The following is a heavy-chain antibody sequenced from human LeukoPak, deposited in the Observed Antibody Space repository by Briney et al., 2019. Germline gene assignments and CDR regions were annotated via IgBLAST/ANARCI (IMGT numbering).Heavy chain of an antibody. J-gene: IGHJ4*02. CDR3: ARDRPRANWGWDY. V-gene: IGHV3-74*01. CDR1: GFTSSSYW. D-gene: IGHD7-27*01. Sequence: GGSLRLSCAASGFTSSSYWMHWVRQAPGKGLVWVSRINSDGSSTSYADSVKGRFTISRDNAKNTLYLQMNSLRAEDTAVYYCARDRPRANWGWDYWGQGTLVTVSS. CDR2: INSDGSST.